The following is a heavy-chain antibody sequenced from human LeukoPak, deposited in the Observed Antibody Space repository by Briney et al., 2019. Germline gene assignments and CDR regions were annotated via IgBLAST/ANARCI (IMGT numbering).Heavy chain of an antibody. CDR2: IYYSGST. CDR1: GGSISSSSYY. V-gene: IGHV4-39*07. CDR3: ARVGESDCVDY. D-gene: IGHD2-21*02. Sequence: SETLSLTCTVSGGSISSSSYYWGWIRQPPGKGLEWIGSIYYSGSTYYNPSLKSRVTISVDTSKNQFSLKLSSVTAADTAVYYCARVGESDCVDYWGQGTLVTVSS. J-gene: IGHJ4*02.